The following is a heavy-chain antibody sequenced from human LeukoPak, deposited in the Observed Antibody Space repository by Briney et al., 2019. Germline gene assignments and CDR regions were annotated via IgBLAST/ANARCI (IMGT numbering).Heavy chain of an antibody. CDR3: ASSAIVAVPAAMLN. CDR1: GGSISSHY. D-gene: IGHD2-2*01. V-gene: IGHV4-59*11. J-gene: IGHJ4*02. CDR2: IYYSGST. Sequence: SETLSLTCTVSGGSISSHYWGWIRQPPGKGLEWIGYIYYSGSTNYNPSLKSRVTISVDTSKNQFSLKLSSVSAADTALYYCASSAIVAVPAAMLNWGQGTLVTVSS.